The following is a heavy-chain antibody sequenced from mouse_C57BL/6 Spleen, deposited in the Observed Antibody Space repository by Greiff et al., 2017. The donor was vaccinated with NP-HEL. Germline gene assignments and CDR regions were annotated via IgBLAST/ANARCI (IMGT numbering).Heavy chain of an antibody. CDR3: AGTAVVGNFWAMDY. Sequence: QVQLKQSGAELVKPGASVKISCKASGYAFSSYWMNWVKQRPGKGLEWIGQIYPGDGDTNYNGKFKGKATLTADKSSSTAYMQLSSLTSEDSAVYFCAGTAVVGNFWAMDYWGQGTSVTVSS. D-gene: IGHD1-1*01. V-gene: IGHV1-80*01. CDR1: GYAFSSYW. CDR2: IYPGDGDT. J-gene: IGHJ4*01.